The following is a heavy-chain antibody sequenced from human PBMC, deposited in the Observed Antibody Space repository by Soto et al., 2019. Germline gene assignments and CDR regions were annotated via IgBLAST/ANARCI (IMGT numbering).Heavy chain of an antibody. D-gene: IGHD2-2*01. CDR1: GYTFTSYA. CDR2: INAGNGNT. V-gene: IGHV1-3*01. J-gene: IGHJ4*02. CDR3: ARDFDIVVVPAAHSAVFDY. Sequence: QVQLVQSGAEVKKPWASVKVSCKASGYTFTSYAMHWVRQAPGQRLEWMGWINAGNGNTKYSQKFQGRVTITRDTSASTAYMELSSLRSEDTAVYYCARDFDIVVVPAAHSAVFDYWGQGTLVTVSS.